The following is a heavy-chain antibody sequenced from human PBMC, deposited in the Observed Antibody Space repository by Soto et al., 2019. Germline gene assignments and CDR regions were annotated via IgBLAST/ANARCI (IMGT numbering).Heavy chain of an antibody. CDR2: MNPNSGNT. Sequence: ASVKVSCKASGYTFTSYDINWVRQATGQGLEWMGWMNPNSGNTGYAQKFQGRVTMTRNTSISTAYMELSSLRSEDTAVYYCARDADRYNWNDVPHNWFDPWGQGTLVTVSS. J-gene: IGHJ5*02. CDR1: GYTFTSYD. V-gene: IGHV1-8*01. D-gene: IGHD1-1*01. CDR3: ARDADRYNWNDVPHNWFDP.